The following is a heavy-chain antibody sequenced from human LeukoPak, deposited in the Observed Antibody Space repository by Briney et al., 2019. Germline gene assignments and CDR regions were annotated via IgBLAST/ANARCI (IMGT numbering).Heavy chain of an antibody. CDR1: GGSLSRYY. D-gene: IGHD6-19*01. J-gene: IGHJ4*02. CDR2: IYYSGNT. V-gene: IGHV4-59*01. CDR3: ARVAVDTFDY. Sequence: SETLSLTCTVSGGSLSRYYWSWIRQPPGKGLEWIGYIYYSGNTNCNPSLKSRVTISVDTSKNQLSLKLSAVTAADTAVYYCARVAVDTFDYWGQGTLVTVSS.